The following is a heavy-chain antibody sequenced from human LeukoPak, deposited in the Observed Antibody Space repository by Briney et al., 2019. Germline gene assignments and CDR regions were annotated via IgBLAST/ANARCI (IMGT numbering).Heavy chain of an antibody. J-gene: IGHJ6*04. D-gene: IGHD2-2*01. Sequence: GGSLRLSCAASRFTFSSYSMNWVRQAPGKGLEWVSSISSSSSYIYYADSVKGRFTMSRDNAKNSLYLQMNSLRAGDTAVYYCARDRGYCSTTSCYLYGMDVWGKGTTVTVSS. CDR3: ARDRGYCSTTSCYLYGMDV. CDR2: ISSSSSYI. V-gene: IGHV3-21*01. CDR1: RFTFSSYS.